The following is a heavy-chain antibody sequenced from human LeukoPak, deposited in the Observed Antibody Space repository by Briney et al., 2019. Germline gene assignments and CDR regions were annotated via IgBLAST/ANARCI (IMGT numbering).Heavy chain of an antibody. Sequence: GASVKVSCKASGGTFSSYAISWVRQAPGQGLEWMGGIIPIFGTANYAQKFQGRVTITADESTSTAYMELSSLRSEDTAVYYCASPRNDFWSGPDYYYYGMDVWGQGTTVTVSS. CDR1: GGTFSSYA. CDR3: ASPRNDFWSGPDYYYYGMDV. D-gene: IGHD3-3*01. J-gene: IGHJ6*02. CDR2: IIPIFGTA. V-gene: IGHV1-69*13.